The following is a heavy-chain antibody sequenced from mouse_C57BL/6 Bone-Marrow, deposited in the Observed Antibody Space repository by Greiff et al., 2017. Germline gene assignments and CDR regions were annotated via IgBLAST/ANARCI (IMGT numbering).Heavy chain of an antibody. CDR2: INPSSGYP. V-gene: IGHV1-4*01. Sequence: QVQLQQSGAELARPGASVKMSCKASGYTFTSYTMHWVKQRPGQGLEWIGYINPSSGYPKYNQKFKEQATLTADKSSSTDYMQLSSLTSEASAVYYGARYYSRPVAYWGQGTLVTVSA. CDR3: ARYYSRPVAY. D-gene: IGHD2-5*01. J-gene: IGHJ3*01. CDR1: GYTFTSYT.